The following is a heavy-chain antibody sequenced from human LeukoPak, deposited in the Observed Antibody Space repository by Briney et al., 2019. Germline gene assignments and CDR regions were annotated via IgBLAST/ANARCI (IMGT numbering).Heavy chain of an antibody. J-gene: IGHJ4*02. Sequence: PSETLSLTCTVSGGSISGSPYYWGWIRQPPGKGLEWIGSIYYSGTTYYTPSLLSRVTISVDTSKNQFSLKLSSVTAADTAVYYCARDRGLTFDYVWGTYRYGGTPTGGIDSWGQRTQVTVSS. CDR2: IYYSGTT. V-gene: IGHV4-39*07. D-gene: IGHD3-16*02. CDR3: ARDRGLTFDYVWGTYRYGGTPTGGIDS. CDR1: GGSISGSPYY.